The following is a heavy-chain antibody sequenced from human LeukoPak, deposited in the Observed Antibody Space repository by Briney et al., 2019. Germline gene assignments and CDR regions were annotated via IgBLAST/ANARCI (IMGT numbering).Heavy chain of an antibody. V-gene: IGHV4-34*01. CDR3: ARGQNYYDSSGILTQKLLYFDY. D-gene: IGHD3-22*01. CDR1: GGSFSGYY. Sequence: SETLSLTCAVYGGSFSGYYWSWIRQPPGKGLEWIGEINHSGSTNYNPSLKSRVTISVDTSKNQFSLKLSSVAAADTAVYYCARGQNYYDSSGILTQKLLYFDYWAREPWSPSPQ. CDR2: INHSGST. J-gene: IGHJ4*02.